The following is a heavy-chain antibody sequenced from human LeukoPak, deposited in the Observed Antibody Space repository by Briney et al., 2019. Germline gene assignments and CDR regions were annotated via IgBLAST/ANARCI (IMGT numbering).Heavy chain of an antibody. J-gene: IGHJ4*02. CDR1: GFTFSSYG. CDR3: AKDRKRTHYYDSSGYCFDY. V-gene: IGHV3-30*18. CDR2: ISYDGSNK. Sequence: GGSLRLSCAASGFTFSSYGMHWVRQAPGKGLEWVAVISYDGSNKYYADSVKGRFTISRDNSKNTLYLQMNSLRAEDTAVYYCAKDRKRTHYYDSSGYCFDYWGQGTLVTVSS. D-gene: IGHD3-22*01.